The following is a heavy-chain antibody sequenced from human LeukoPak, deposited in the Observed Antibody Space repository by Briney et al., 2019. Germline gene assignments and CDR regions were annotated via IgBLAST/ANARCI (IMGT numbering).Heavy chain of an antibody. J-gene: IGHJ4*02. V-gene: IGHV1-18*01. CDR2: ISAYNGNT. CDR1: GYTFTSYG. CDR3: ARDLCSSTSCPFDY. D-gene: IGHD2-2*01. Sequence: ASVKGSCKASGYTFTSYGISWVRQAPGQGLEWMGWISAYNGNTNYAQKLQGRVTMTTDTSTSTAYMELRSLRSDDTAVYYCARDLCSSTSCPFDYWGQGTLVTVSS.